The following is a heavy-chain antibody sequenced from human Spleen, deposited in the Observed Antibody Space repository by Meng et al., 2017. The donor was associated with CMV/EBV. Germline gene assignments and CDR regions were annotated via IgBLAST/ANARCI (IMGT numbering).Heavy chain of an antibody. Sequence: SETLSLTCTVSGGSISSSSYYWGWIRQPPGKGLEWIGSIYYSGSTYYNPSLKSRVTISLDTSKNQFSLNLSSVTAADTAVYYCARVSPAYSSSSSFDYWGQGTLVTVSS. CDR3: ARVSPAYSSSSSFDY. D-gene: IGHD6-6*01. CDR1: GGSISSSSYY. V-gene: IGHV4-39*07. CDR2: IYYSGST. J-gene: IGHJ4*02.